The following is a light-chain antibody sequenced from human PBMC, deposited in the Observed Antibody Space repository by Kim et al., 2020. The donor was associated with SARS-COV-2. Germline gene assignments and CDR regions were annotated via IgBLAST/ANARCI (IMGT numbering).Light chain of an antibody. V-gene: IGLV3-1*01. CDR3: QACDSTTVV. CDR1: NLGDNN. CDR2: HDT. Sequence: SVSPGQTFSITCSGNNLGDNNACWYQQRPGPSTVLIIYHDTERPSGIPGRFSGSTSGTTATMTISGTQAMDGADYYCQACDSTTVVFGGGTQLTVL. J-gene: IGLJ3*02.